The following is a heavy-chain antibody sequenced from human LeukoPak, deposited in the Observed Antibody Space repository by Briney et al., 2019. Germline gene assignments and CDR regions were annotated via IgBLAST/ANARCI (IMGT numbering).Heavy chain of an antibody. V-gene: IGHV3-66*02. CDR2: IYSGGGT. CDR1: GFTVGSNQ. Sequence: QPGGSLRLSCAVSGFTVGSNQMTWVRQAPGKGMEWVSLIYSGGGTKYADSVKGRFTISRDNSKNTLYLQMNSLRVEDTAVYYCARKTDTSMLGDYWGQGTLVTVSS. D-gene: IGHD5-18*01. J-gene: IGHJ4*02. CDR3: ARKTDTSMLGDY.